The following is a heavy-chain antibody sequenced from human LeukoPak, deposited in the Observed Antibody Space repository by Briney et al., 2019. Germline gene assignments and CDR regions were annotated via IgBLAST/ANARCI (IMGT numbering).Heavy chain of an antibody. V-gene: IGHV1-2*02. J-gene: IGHJ6*02. D-gene: IGHD6-13*01. CDR1: GYTFTGYY. CDR2: INPNSGGT. CDR3: ARVSSPGIAAAGYYYYYGMDV. Sequence: ASVKVSCKASGYTFTGYYMHWVRQAPGQGLEWMGWINPNSGGTNYAQKFQGRVTMTRDTSISTAYMELSRLRSDDTAVYYCARVSSPGIAAAGYYYYYGMDVWGQGTTVTVSS.